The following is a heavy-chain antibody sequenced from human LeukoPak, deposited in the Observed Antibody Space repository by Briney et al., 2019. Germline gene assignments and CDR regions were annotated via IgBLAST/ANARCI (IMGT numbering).Heavy chain of an antibody. CDR2: ISAYNGNT. CDR1: GYTFTSYG. D-gene: IGHD4-17*01. V-gene: IGHV1-18*01. J-gene: IGHJ6*02. Sequence: ASVKVSCKASGYTFTSYGISWVRQAPGQGLEWMGWISAYNGNTNYAQKLQGRVTMTTDTSTSTAYMELRSLRSDDTAVYYCARDYGDYGAYYYYGLYVWGQGTTVTVSS. CDR3: ARDYGDYGAYYYYGLYV.